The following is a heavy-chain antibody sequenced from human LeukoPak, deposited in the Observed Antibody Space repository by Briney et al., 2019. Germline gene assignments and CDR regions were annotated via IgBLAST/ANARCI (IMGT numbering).Heavy chain of an antibody. V-gene: IGHV3-23*01. D-gene: IGHD5-18*01. CDR1: GFTFRSYD. CDR3: ARSTIELELRFDY. CDR2: ISGSGGRT. Sequence: GVSLTLPCAASGFTFRSYDMSWLRQATGKGLEWVSHISGSGGRTYYAVPVKGRFTISRDNSKNTMYLQMNRLRAEDTDVSDFARSTIELELRFDYWGQGTLVTVSS. J-gene: IGHJ4*02.